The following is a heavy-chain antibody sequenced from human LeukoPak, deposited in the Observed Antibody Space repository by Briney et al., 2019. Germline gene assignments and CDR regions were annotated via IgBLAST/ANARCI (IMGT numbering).Heavy chain of an antibody. V-gene: IGHV3-30*18. CDR3: AKAHRVLRYFDWFVDGMDV. J-gene: IGHJ6*02. Sequence: PGGSLRLSCAASGLTFSSYGMHWVRQAPGKGLERVAVISYDGSNKYYADSVKGRFTISRDNSKNTLYLQMNSLRAEDTAVYYCAKAHRVLRYFDWFVDGMDVWGQGTTVTVSS. D-gene: IGHD3-9*01. CDR1: GLTFSSYG. CDR2: ISYDGSNK.